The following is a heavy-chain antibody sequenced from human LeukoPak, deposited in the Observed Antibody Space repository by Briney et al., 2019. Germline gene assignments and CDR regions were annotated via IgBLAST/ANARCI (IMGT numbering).Heavy chain of an antibody. CDR3: ARDRGIAAHYGMDV. D-gene: IGHD6-6*01. Sequence: GGSLRLSCAASGFTVSNTYMSWVRRAPGKGLESVSVISSGGGTYFADSVKGRFTISRDNSKNTVFLQMNNLRADDTAMYYCARDRGIAAHYGMDVWGQGATVTVSS. J-gene: IGHJ6*02. CDR1: GFTVSNTY. CDR2: ISSGGGT. V-gene: IGHV3-53*01.